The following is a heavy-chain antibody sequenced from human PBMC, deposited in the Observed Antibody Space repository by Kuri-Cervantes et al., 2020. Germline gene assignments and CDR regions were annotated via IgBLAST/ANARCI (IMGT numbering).Heavy chain of an antibody. D-gene: IGHD3-22*01. V-gene: IGHV1-69*05. CDR1: GGTFSSYA. J-gene: IGHJ4*02. CDR3: ASSYDSSGYIFGY. Sequence: SVKVSCKASGGTFSSYAISWVRQAPGQGLEWMGGIIPIFGTANYAQKFQGRVTMTTDTSTSTAYMELRSLRSDDTAVYYCASSYDSSGYIFGYWGQGTLVTVSS. CDR2: IIPIFGTA.